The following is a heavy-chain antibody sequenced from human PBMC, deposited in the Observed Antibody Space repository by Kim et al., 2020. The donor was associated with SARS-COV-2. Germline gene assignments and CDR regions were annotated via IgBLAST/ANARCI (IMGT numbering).Heavy chain of an antibody. Sequence: GGSLRLSCSASGFTFSTYPMHWVRQAPGKGLEYVSAISYNGDSTYYADSVKGRFTISRDNSKNTMYLQVTSLREEDTAMYYCVKDLKGVTTIPDYWGQGTLVTVSS. CDR2: ISYNGDST. D-gene: IGHD2-2*02. CDR3: VKDLKGVTTIPDY. CDR1: GFTFSTYP. V-gene: IGHV3-64D*06. J-gene: IGHJ4*02.